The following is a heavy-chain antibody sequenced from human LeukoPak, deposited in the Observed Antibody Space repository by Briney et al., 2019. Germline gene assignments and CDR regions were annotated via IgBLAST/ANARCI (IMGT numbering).Heavy chain of an antibody. D-gene: IGHD3-10*01. CDR1: GYTFTGYY. J-gene: IGHJ6*02. CDR3: ARDPLWFGGYYYGMDV. V-gene: IGHV1-2*02. CDR2: INPNSGGT. Sequence: VASVKVSCKASGYTFTGYYMHWVRQAPGQGLEWMGWINPNSGGTNYAQKFQGRVTMTRDTSISTAYMELSRLRSDDTAVYYCARDPLWFGGYYYGMDVWGQGTTVTVPS.